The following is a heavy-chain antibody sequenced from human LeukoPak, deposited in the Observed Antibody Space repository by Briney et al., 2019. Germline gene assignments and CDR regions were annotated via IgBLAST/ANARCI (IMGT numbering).Heavy chain of an antibody. CDR2: IYPGDSDT. Sequence: GESLKISCKGSGYSFNTYWIGWVRQMPGKGLEWMGIIYPGDSDTRYSPSFQSQVTISADKSISTAYLRWSSLKASDTAMYYCARHPPVITDNWLDPWGQGTLVTVSS. CDR1: GYSFNTYW. V-gene: IGHV5-51*01. D-gene: IGHD1-14*01. CDR3: ARHPPVITDNWLDP. J-gene: IGHJ5*02.